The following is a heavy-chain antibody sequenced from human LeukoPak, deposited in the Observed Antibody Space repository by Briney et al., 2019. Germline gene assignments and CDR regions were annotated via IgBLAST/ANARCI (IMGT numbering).Heavy chain of an antibody. CDR2: IYYSGST. J-gene: IGHJ4*02. CDR3: ARALSGFFGDGMSFDY. D-gene: IGHD3-3*01. V-gene: IGHV4-59*11. Sequence: SETLSLTCTVSGGSISSHYWSWIRQPPGKGLEWIGYIYYSGSTNYNPSLKSRVTISVDTSKNQFSLKLSSVTAADTAVYYCARALSGFFGDGMSFDYWGQGTLVTVSS. CDR1: GGSISSHY.